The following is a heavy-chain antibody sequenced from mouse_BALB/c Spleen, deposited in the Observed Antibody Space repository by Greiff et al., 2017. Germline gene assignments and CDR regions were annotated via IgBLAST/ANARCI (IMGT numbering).Heavy chain of an antibody. J-gene: IGHJ3*01. V-gene: IGHV14-3*02. Sequence: EVQLQQSGAELVKPGASVTLSCTASGFNIKDTYMHWVKQRPEQGLEWIGRIDPANGNTKYDPKFQGKATVTADTSSNTAYLQLSSLTSEDTAVYYCARAGDGYSSWFAYWGQGTLVTVSA. CDR2: IDPANGNT. CDR1: GFNIKDTY. CDR3: ARAGDGYSSWFAY. D-gene: IGHD2-3*01.